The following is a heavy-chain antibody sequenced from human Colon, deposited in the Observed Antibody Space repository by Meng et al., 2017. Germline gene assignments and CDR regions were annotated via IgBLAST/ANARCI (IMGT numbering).Heavy chain of an antibody. V-gene: IGHV4-31*01. D-gene: IGHD6-19*01. CDR2: IYYSGST. CDR1: GGSISRGGYY. J-gene: IGHJ4*02. CDR3: ARVLPFSSGWSYFDY. Sequence: VRLQELGPGLVKPSQTLSLTSTVSGGSISRGGYYWSWIRQHPGKGLEWIGYIYYSGSTYYNPSLKSLVTISVDTSKNQFSLKLSSVTAADTAVYYCARVLPFSSGWSYFDYWGQGTLVTVSS.